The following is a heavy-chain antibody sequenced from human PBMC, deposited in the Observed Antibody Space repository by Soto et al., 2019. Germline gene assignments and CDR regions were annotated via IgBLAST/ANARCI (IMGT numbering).Heavy chain of an antibody. J-gene: IGHJ1*01. D-gene: IGHD3-10*01. Sequence: NPSETLSLTCAVYGGSFSGYYWSWIRQPPGKGLEWIGEINHSGSTNYNPSLKSRVTISVDTSKNQFSLKLSSVTAADTAVYYCARGPYYYGFRHWGQGTLVTVSS. CDR1: GGSFSGYY. CDR3: ARGPYYYGFRH. CDR2: INHSGST. V-gene: IGHV4-34*01.